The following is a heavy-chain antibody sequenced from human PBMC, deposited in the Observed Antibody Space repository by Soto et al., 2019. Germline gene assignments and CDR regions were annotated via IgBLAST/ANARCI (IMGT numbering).Heavy chain of an antibody. CDR3: VKRKERSGPHYFDD. D-gene: IGHD6-25*01. Sequence: QVQLVQSGAEVKKPGASVKVSCKASGYTFTTCDIHWVRQAPGRGLEGMGWMNPYTGKTGNAQRFQGRVTMTRDASISTAYMELRRLRSEDTGVYYCVKRKERSGPHYFDDWGQGTLVNVSS. V-gene: IGHV1-8*02. CDR2: MNPYTGKT. CDR1: GYTFTTCD. J-gene: IGHJ4*02.